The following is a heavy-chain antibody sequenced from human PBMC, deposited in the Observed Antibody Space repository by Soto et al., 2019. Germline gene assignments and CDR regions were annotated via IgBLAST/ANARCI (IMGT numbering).Heavy chain of an antibody. CDR2: ISDSGSTT. D-gene: IGHD6-19*01. Sequence: EVQLLESGGGLVQPGGSLRLSCAASGFTFSSYAMSWVRQAPGKGLEWVSVISDSGSTTYYADSVKGRVTISRDNSKNTLYLQMNSLRAEDTAVYYCAKTSGWFDAFDYWGQGTLVTVSS. V-gene: IGHV3-23*01. J-gene: IGHJ4*02. CDR3: AKTSGWFDAFDY. CDR1: GFTFSSYA.